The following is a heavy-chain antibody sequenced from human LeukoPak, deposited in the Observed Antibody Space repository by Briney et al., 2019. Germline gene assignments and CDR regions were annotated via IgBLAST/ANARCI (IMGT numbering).Heavy chain of an antibody. V-gene: IGHV4-4*07. CDR3: AARYYDSSGYLFPDDY. D-gene: IGHD3-22*01. Sequence: PSETLSLTCTVSGGSISSYYWSWIRQPAGKGLEWIGHIYTSGSTNYNPSLKSRVTMSLDTSKNQFSLRLSSVTAADTAVYYCAARYYDSSGYLFPDDYWGQGILVTVSS. CDR2: IYTSGST. J-gene: IGHJ4*02. CDR1: GGSISSYY.